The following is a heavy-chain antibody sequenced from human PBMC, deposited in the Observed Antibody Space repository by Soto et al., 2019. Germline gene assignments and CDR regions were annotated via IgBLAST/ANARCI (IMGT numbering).Heavy chain of an antibody. CDR1: GYSFTNYW. Sequence: PGESLKISCTGPGYSFTNYWIGWVRQMPGKGLEWMGIIYPGDSNTRYSPSFQGQVTISADKSISTAYLQWSSLKASDTAMYFCARQGYCSNTACYTVDYWGQGTLVTVSS. CDR3: ARQGYCSNTACYTVDY. V-gene: IGHV5-51*01. D-gene: IGHD2-2*02. CDR2: IYPGDSNT. J-gene: IGHJ4*02.